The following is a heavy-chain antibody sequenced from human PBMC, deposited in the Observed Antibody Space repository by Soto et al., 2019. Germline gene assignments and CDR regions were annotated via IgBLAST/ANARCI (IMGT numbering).Heavy chain of an antibody. CDR1: GFTFNGAW. CDR3: SADLPDWGAYAFDY. J-gene: IGHJ4*02. V-gene: IGHV3-15*07. Sequence: EVQLVESGGGSVEPGGSLRLSCAASGFTFNGAWMNWVRQAPGKGLEWVGRVKSKVDGGSIDYAAPVRGRFTISRDDSRNTVDLQMNNLSAEDSAMYYCSADLPDWGAYAFDYWGQGTLVTVSS. D-gene: IGHD3-16*01. CDR2: VKSKVDGGSI.